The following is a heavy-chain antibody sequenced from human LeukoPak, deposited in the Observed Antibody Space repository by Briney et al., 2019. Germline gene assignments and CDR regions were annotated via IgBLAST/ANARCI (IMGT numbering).Heavy chain of an antibody. CDR3: ARGPGIAAANPDY. V-gene: IGHV1-69*13. D-gene: IGHD6-13*01. Sequence: SVKVSCKASGGTFISYAISWVRQAPGQGLEWMGGIIPIFGTANYAQKFQGRVTITADESTSTAYMELSSLRSEDTAVYYCARGPGIAAANPDYWGQGTLVTVSS. J-gene: IGHJ4*02. CDR2: IIPIFGTA. CDR1: GGTFISYA.